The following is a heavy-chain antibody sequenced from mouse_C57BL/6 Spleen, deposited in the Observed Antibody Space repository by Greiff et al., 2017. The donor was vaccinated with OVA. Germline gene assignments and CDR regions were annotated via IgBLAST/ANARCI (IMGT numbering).Heavy chain of an antibody. CDR1: GYTFTSYW. D-gene: IGHD2-2*01. Sequence: QVQLQQPGAELVKPGASVKLSCKASGYTFTSYWMQWVKQRPGQGLEWIGEIDPSDRYTNYNQKFKGKAKLTVDTSSSTAYMPLSSLTSEDSAVYYCAISTMVTRAWFAYWGQGTLVTVSA. V-gene: IGHV1-50*01. J-gene: IGHJ3*01. CDR3: AISTMVTRAWFAY. CDR2: IDPSDRYT.